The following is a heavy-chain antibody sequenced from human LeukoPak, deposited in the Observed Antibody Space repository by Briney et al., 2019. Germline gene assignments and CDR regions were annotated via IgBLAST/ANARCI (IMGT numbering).Heavy chain of an antibody. CDR3: ASSSGGYSYGYNYYYYMDV. J-gene: IGHJ6*03. Sequence: PSETLSLTCTVSGGSISSSSYYWGWIRQPPGKGLEWIGSIYHSGSTYYNPSLKSRVTISVDTSKNQFSLKLSPVTAADTAVYYCASSSGGYSYGYNYYYYMDVWGKGTTVTISS. CDR1: GGSISSSSYY. CDR2: IYHSGST. D-gene: IGHD5-18*01. V-gene: IGHV4-39*07.